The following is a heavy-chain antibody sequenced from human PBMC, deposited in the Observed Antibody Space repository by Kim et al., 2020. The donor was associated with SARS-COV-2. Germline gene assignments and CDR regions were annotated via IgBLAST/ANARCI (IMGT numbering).Heavy chain of an antibody. D-gene: IGHD3-22*01. V-gene: IGHV3-9*01. Sequence: GGSLRLSCAASGFTFDDYAMHWVRQAPGKGLEWVSGISWNSGSIGYADSVKGRFTISRDNAKNSLYLQMNSLRAEDTALYYCAKSYYDSSGYYPDDAFDIWGQGTMVTVSS. CDR1: GFTFDDYA. CDR2: ISWNSGSI. CDR3: AKSYYDSSGYYPDDAFDI. J-gene: IGHJ3*02.